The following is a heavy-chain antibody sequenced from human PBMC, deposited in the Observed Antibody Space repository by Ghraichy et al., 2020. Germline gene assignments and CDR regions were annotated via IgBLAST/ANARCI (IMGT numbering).Heavy chain of an antibody. V-gene: IGHV4-61*08. Sequence: SETLSLTCTVSGGSVSSAGYYWSWLRQPPGKGPEWIGYMSYSGSTNYNPSLKSRVTLSVDTSKNQFSLNLRSVTAADTAVYHCARGIIAAPVLGAYDIWGQGTMVAVSS. J-gene: IGHJ3*02. CDR2: MSYSGST. D-gene: IGHD6-6*01. CDR1: GGSVSSAGYY. CDR3: ARGIIAAPVLGAYDI.